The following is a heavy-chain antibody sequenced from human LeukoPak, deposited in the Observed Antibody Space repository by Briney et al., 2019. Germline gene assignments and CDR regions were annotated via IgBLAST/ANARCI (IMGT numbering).Heavy chain of an antibody. D-gene: IGHD4-11*01. V-gene: IGHV3-23*01. CDR3: VKGVGYSNYVYFDY. J-gene: IGHJ4*02. CDR1: GFTFSSYA. Sequence: PGGSLRLSCAASGFTFSSYAMSWVRQAPGKGLEWVSAISGSGGSTYYADSVKGRFTISRDNSKNTLYLQMNSLRAEDTAVYYCVKGVGYSNYVYFDYWGQGTLVTVSS. CDR2: ISGSGGST.